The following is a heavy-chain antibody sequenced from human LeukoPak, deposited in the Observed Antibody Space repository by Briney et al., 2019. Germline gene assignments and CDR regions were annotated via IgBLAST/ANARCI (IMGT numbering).Heavy chain of an antibody. J-gene: IGHJ3*02. D-gene: IGHD3-22*01. V-gene: IGHV4-30-4*02. CDR1: GGSISRGAYY. CDR2: IYYSGST. Sequence: SETLSLTCTVSGGSISRGAYYWSWIRQPPGKGLEWIGYIYYSGSTYYNPSLKSRVTISGDTSKNQFSLKLSSVTAADTAGYYCARDHDSSGYNAFDIWGQGTMVTVSS. CDR3: ARDHDSSGYNAFDI.